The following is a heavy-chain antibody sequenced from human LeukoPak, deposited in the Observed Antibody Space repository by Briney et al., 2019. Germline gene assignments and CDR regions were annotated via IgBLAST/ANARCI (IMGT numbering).Heavy chain of an antibody. CDR1: GFTFSDYY. CDR2: ISSSSSYT. J-gene: IGHJ4*02. CDR3: ARVSGSSWYAIDY. D-gene: IGHD6-13*01. Sequence: GGSLRLSCAASGFTFSDYYMSWIRQAPGKGQEWVSYISSSSSYTNYADSVKGRFTISRDNAKNSLYLQMNSLRAEDTAVYYCARVSGSSWYAIDYWGQGTLVTVSS. V-gene: IGHV3-11*06.